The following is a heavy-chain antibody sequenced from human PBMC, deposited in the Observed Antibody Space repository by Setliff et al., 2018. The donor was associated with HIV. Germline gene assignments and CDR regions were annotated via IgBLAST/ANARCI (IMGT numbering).Heavy chain of an antibody. J-gene: IGHJ6*02. CDR1: GFTFSTHT. CDR3: ARDLDPYFAMAV. V-gene: IGHV3-21*04. CDR2: ISSSGTYI. Sequence: GGSLRLSCAASGFTFSTHTMSWVRQAPGKGLEWVSSISSSGTYIYYADSVEGRFTISRDNAKNSLYLQMDNLTVDDTAVYFCARDLDPYFAMAVWGQGTTVTVSS.